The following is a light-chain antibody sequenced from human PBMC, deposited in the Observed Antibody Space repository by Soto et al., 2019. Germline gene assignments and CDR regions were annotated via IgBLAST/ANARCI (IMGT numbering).Light chain of an antibody. J-gene: IGKJ4*01. CDR2: DVS. V-gene: IGKV3-11*01. CDR1: QNVSTF. CDR3: QQRSNGIT. Sequence: PNNLAFSPRERAPLSCRASQNVSTFFAWYQQKPGQAPRLLIYDVSNRATGIPARFSGSGSGTDFTLTINCLEPEDLAVYYCQQRSNGITFGGGTKV.